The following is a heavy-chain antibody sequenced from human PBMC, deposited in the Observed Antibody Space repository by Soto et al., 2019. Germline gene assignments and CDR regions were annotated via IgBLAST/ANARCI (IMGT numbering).Heavy chain of an antibody. Sequence: QVQLVQSGAEVKKPGASVKVSCKASGYTFTSYDINWVRQATGQGLEWMGWMNPNSGNTGYAQKVQGRVTMRRNTSKINAYMELSSLRSEDTAVYYCARERGASSLFDLWGQGILVTVSS. J-gene: IGHJ4*02. CDR3: ARERGASSLFDL. CDR2: MNPNSGNT. V-gene: IGHV1-8*01. CDR1: GYTFTSYD. D-gene: IGHD6-19*01.